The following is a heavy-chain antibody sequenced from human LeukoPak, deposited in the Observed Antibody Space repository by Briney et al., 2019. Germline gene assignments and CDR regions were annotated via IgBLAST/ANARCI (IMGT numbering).Heavy chain of an antibody. CDR2: IKQDGSEK. V-gene: IGHV3-7*01. Sequence: PGGSLRLSCAASGFTFSSYWMSWVRQAPGKGLEWVANIKQDGSEKYYVDSVKGRFTIPRDNAKNSLYLQMNSLRAEDTAVYYCARDFCSSTSCFYDPWGQGTLVTVSS. CDR1: GFTFSSYW. CDR3: ARDFCSSTSCFYDP. J-gene: IGHJ5*02. D-gene: IGHD2-2*01.